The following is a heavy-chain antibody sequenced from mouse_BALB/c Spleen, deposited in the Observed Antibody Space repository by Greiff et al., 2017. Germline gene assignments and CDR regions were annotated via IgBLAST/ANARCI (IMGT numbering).Heavy chain of an antibody. J-gene: IGHJ3*01. CDR1: GFSLTSYG. Sequence: VNLVESGPGLVAPSQSLSITCTVSGFSLTSYGVHWVRQPPGKGLEWLGVIWAGGSTNYNSALMSRLSISKDNSKSQVFLKMNSLQTDDTAMYYCARENYYGSSGVFAYWGQGTLVTVSA. CDR2: IWAGGST. V-gene: IGHV2-9*02. CDR3: ARENYYGSSGVFAY. D-gene: IGHD1-1*01.